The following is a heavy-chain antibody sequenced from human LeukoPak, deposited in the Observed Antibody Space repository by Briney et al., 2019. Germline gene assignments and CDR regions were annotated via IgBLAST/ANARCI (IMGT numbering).Heavy chain of an antibody. V-gene: IGHV3-30*04. D-gene: IGHD5-18*01. CDR2: ISYDGSNK. J-gene: IGHJ4*02. Sequence: GGSLRLSCAASGFTFSTYAMHWVRQAPGKGLEWVAVISYDGSNKYYADSVKGRFTISRDSSKNMLYVQMNSLRVEDTAVYYCARVSEGEDSHEFDYWGQGTLVTVSS. CDR1: GFTFSTYA. CDR3: ARVSEGEDSHEFDY.